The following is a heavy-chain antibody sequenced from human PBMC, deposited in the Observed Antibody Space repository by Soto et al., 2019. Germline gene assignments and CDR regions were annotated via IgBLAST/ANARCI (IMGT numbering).Heavy chain of an antibody. D-gene: IGHD2-2*02. CDR1: GGSFSGYY. J-gene: IGHJ4*02. CDR2: INHSGST. V-gene: IGHV4-34*01. Sequence: SETLSLTCAVYGGSFSGYYWSWIRQPPGKGLEWIGEINHSGSTNYNPSLKSRVTISVDTSKNQFSLKLSSVTAADTAVYYCARGYAIVPAAIAVFDYWGQGTLVTVSS. CDR3: ARGYAIVPAAIAVFDY.